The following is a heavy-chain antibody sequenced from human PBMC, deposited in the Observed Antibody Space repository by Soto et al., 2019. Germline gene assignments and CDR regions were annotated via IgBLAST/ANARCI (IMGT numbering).Heavy chain of an antibody. CDR2: IDPSDSYT. Sequence: GESLKISCKCSGYSFTSYWISWVRQMPGKGLEWMGGIDPSDSYTNYSPSFQGHVTISADKSISTAYLQWSSLKASDTAMYYCARHGVVGATSGSYYYYGMDVWGQGTTVTVSS. CDR3: ARHGVVGATSGSYYYYGMDV. CDR1: GYSFTSYW. J-gene: IGHJ6*02. V-gene: IGHV5-10-1*01. D-gene: IGHD1-26*01.